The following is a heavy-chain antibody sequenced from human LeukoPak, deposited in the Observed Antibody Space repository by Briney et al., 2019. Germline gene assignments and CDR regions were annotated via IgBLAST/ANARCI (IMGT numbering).Heavy chain of an antibody. CDR3: AREDSSSYYYYMDV. J-gene: IGHJ6*03. D-gene: IGHD6-13*01. CDR2: IYSGGST. V-gene: IGHV3-53*01. Sequence: PGGSLRLSCPASGFTVSSNYMSWVRQAPGKGLEWVSVIYSGGSTYYADSVKGRFTISRDNSKNTLYLQMNSLRAEDTAVYYCAREDSSSYYYYMDVWGKGTTVTVSS. CDR1: GFTVSSNY.